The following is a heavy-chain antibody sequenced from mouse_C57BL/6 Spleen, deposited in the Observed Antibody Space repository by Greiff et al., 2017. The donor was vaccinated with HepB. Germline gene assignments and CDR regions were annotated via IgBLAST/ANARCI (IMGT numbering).Heavy chain of an antibody. J-gene: IGHJ2*01. CDR3: ARSTSITTVYYFDY. D-gene: IGHD1-1*01. Sequence: EVQLQESGPELVKPGASVKISCKASGYSFTDYNMNWVKQSNGKSLEWIGVINPNYGTTSYNQKFKGKATLTVDQSSSTAYMQLNSLTSEDSAVYYCARSTSITTVYYFDYWGQGTTLTVSS. CDR1: GYSFTDYN. CDR2: INPNYGTT. V-gene: IGHV1-39*01.